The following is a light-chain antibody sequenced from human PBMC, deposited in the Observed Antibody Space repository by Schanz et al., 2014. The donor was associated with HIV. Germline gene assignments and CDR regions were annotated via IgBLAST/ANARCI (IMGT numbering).Light chain of an antibody. CDR3: QQYYNTPLT. V-gene: IGKV4-1*01. Sequence: DIVMTQSPDSLAVSLGVRATINCKSSQSVLYNSNNKNYLAWYQQKPGQPPKLLIYWASTRESGVPDRFSGSGSGTDFTLTISSLQAEDVAVYYCQQYYNTPLTFGGGTKVEIK. J-gene: IGKJ4*01. CDR1: QSVLYNSNNKNY. CDR2: WAS.